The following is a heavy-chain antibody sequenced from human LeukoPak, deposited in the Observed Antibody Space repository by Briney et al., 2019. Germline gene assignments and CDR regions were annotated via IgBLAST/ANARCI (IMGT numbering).Heavy chain of an antibody. Sequence: GASVKVSCKASGYTFTSYYMHWVRQAPGQGLEWMGIINPSGGSTSYAQKFQGRVTMTRDTSTSTVYMELSSLRSEDTAVYYCARAVGANYYDSSGYFDYWGQGTLVTVSP. CDR2: INPSGGST. CDR3: ARAVGANYYDSSGYFDY. CDR1: GYTFTSYY. J-gene: IGHJ4*02. D-gene: IGHD3-22*01. V-gene: IGHV1-46*01.